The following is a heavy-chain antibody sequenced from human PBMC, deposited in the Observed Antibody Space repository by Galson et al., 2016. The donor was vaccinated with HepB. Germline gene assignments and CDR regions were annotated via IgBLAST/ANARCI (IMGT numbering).Heavy chain of an antibody. CDR3: AKDILEVPAALPFDS. Sequence: SLRLSCAVSGFSFSTYGMSWVRQPPGKGLEWISAIRGSGGVTHYADSVRGRFTISRDHSKRTLFLHMSSLTVEDTAVYYCAKDILEVPAALPFDSWGQGTLVTVSS. D-gene: IGHD2-2*01. CDR2: IRGSGGVT. J-gene: IGHJ4*02. CDR1: GFSFSTYG. V-gene: IGHV3-23*01.